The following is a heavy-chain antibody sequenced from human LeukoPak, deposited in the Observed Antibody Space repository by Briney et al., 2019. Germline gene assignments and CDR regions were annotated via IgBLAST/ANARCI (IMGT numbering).Heavy chain of an antibody. CDR2: IYQSGHT. J-gene: IGHJ4*02. CDR1: DYSINSGYY. V-gene: IGHV4-38-2*02. D-gene: IGHD3-16*02. Sequence: SETLSLTCSVSDYSINSGYYWGWIRQPPGKGLEWIASIYQSGHTYYNPSLKSRITISVDTSKKQFSLKLRSVTAADTAVYYCARGLVDDFVGGGHRHTFDSWGQGTLIIVST. CDR3: ARGLVDDFVGGGHRHTFDS.